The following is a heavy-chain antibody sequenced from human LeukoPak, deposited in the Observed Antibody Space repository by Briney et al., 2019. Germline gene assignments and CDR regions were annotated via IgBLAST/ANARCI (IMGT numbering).Heavy chain of an antibody. CDR1: GGSIRSGGYY. Sequence: SSETLSLTCTVSGGSIRSGGYYWSWIRQHPGKGLEWIGYIYYSGSTYYNPSLKSRVTISVDTSKNQFSLKLSSVTAADTAVYYCARAPLLWFGFEWGQGTLVTVSS. CDR2: IYYSGST. J-gene: IGHJ4*02. V-gene: IGHV4-31*03. D-gene: IGHD3-10*01. CDR3: ARAPLLWFGFE.